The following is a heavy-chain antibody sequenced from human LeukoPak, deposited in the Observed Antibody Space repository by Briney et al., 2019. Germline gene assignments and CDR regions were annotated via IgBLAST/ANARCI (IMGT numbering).Heavy chain of an antibody. D-gene: IGHD3-9*01. V-gene: IGHV4-4*07. Sequence: SETLSLTCTDSGGSLSSYYWSWIPEPPGKGLERIGRIYTSGGTDYNLSLQSRATISVETSKNKFSLKLSSVTADFTAVYYCAREPVRVTILYDAFDIWGQGTMVTVSS. J-gene: IGHJ3*02. CDR3: AREPVRVTILYDAFDI. CDR2: IYTSGGT. CDR1: GGSLSSYY.